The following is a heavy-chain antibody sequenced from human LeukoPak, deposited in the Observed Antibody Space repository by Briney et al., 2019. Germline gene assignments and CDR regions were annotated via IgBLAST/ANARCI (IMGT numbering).Heavy chain of an antibody. V-gene: IGHV3-21*01. CDR3: ARADSFDY. J-gene: IGHJ4*01. Sequence: GGSLRLSCAASGFTLHTYSMNWVRQAPGKGLEWVSSISSSSGYKYYPASAKGRFTISRDNAKNSLYLQMNSLRGEDTAVYYCARADSFDYWGRGTLVTVSS. CDR1: GFTLHTYS. CDR2: ISSSSGYK.